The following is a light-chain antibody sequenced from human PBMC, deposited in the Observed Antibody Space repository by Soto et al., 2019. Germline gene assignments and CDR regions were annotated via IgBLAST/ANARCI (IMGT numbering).Light chain of an antibody. CDR2: GAS. CDR3: QHFGDSPVT. J-gene: IGKJ5*01. Sequence: VVMTQSPATLSVSPGDRAILSCRASQSISINLAWYQQKPGQAPRLLIYGASTRATGIPDRFSGTGSGTDFTLTISRLEPEDFAVYYCQHFGDSPVTFGQGTRLEIK. V-gene: IGKV3D-15*01. CDR1: QSISIN.